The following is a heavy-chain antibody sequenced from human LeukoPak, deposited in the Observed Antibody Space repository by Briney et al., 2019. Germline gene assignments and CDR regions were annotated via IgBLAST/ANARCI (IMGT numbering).Heavy chain of an antibody. CDR3: ARDMTYYYGSGSSRYYYYYYMDV. CDR1: GGSISSYY. CDR2: IYTSGST. V-gene: IGHV4-4*07. D-gene: IGHD3-10*01. Sequence: SETLSLTCTVSGGSISSYYWSWIRQPAGKGLEWIGRIYTSGSTNYNPSLKSRVTMSVDTSKNQFSLKLSSVTAADTAVYYCARDMTYYYGSGSSRYYYYYYMDVWGKGTTVTVSS. J-gene: IGHJ6*03.